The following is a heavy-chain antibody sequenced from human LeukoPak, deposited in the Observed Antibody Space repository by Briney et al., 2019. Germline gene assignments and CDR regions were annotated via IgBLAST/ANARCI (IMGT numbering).Heavy chain of an antibody. J-gene: IGHJ4*02. CDR2: INHSGST. Sequence: SETLSLTCAVYGGSFSGYYWSWIRQPPGKGLEWIGEINHSGSTNYNPSLKSRVTISVDTSKNQFSLQLSSVTAAGTAVYYCAGVTVATGGYWGQGTLVTVSS. CDR3: AGVTVATGGY. V-gene: IGHV4-34*01. D-gene: IGHD5-12*01. CDR1: GGSFSGYY.